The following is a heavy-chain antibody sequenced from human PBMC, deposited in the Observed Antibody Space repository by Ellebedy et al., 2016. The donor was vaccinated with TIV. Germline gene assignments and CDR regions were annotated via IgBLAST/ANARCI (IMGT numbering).Heavy chain of an antibody. Sequence: GESLKISCAASGFPVGSHFMSWVRQAPGRGPECVSIIYSTGTTDYADSVRGRFTISRDSAKNTLYLQMNGLRVEDTAVYYCARKSDTLLFAGGDCWGQGTLVTVSS. D-gene: IGHD3-16*01. V-gene: IGHV3-66*01. CDR1: GFPVGSHF. CDR2: IYSTGTT. CDR3: ARKSDTLLFAGGDC. J-gene: IGHJ4*02.